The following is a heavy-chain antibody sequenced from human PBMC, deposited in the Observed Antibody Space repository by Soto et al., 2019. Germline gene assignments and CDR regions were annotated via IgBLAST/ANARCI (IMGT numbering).Heavy chain of an antibody. CDR1: GYRFTSYW. V-gene: IGHV5-10-1*01. J-gene: IGHJ4*02. CDR2: IDPTDSYA. D-gene: IGHD3-22*01. Sequence: HGESLKISCRGSGYRFTSYWISWVRQMPGKGLEWMGRIDPTDSYANYSPSFQGHVTFSVDRSINTAYLQWSSLKASDTAVYYCARLHSRHGTNGPFDYWGQGTLVTVLL. CDR3: ARLHSRHGTNGPFDY.